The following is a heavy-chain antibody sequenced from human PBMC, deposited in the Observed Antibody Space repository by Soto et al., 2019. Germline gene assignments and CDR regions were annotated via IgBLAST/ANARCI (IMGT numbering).Heavy chain of an antibody. J-gene: IGHJ6*02. D-gene: IGHD3-3*01. CDR1: GFTFSSYA. CDR2: ISYDGSNK. CDR3: AIDPNYDFWSGYYIRQYGMDV. Sequence: GGSLRLSCAAPGFTFSSYAMHWVRQAPGKGLEWVAVISYDGSNKYYADSVKGRFTISRDNSKNTLYLQMNSLRAEDTAVYYFAIDPNYDFWSGYYIRQYGMDVWGQGTTVTVSS. V-gene: IGHV3-30-3*01.